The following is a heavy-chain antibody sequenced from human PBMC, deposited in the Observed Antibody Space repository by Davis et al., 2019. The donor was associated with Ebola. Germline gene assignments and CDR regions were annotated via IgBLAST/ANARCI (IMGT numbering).Heavy chain of an antibody. Sequence: ASVKVSCKASGYTFSSYGISWVRQAPGQGLEWVGWISAYNGNTNYAQKLQVRFTMTTDTSTSTAYMDLRSLRSDDTAVYYCARDPLAYSSSPDGMDVWGQGTTVTVSS. J-gene: IGHJ6*02. D-gene: IGHD6-13*01. CDR2: ISAYNGNT. CDR3: ARDPLAYSSSPDGMDV. CDR1: GYTFSSYG. V-gene: IGHV1-18*01.